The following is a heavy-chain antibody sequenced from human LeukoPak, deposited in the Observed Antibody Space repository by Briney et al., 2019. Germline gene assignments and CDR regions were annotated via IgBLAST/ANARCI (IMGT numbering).Heavy chain of an antibody. CDR3: ARDRLTTVTTFHFDY. CDR1: GFTFSTYA. D-gene: IGHD4-17*01. J-gene: IGHJ4*02. Sequence: PGGSLRLSCAASGFTFSTYAMHWVRQAPDKGLEWVAVIWSDSTNKYYADSVRGRFTISRDNSKNTLYLQMSSLRAEDTAMYYCARDRLTTVTTFHFDYWGQGTLVTVSS. CDR2: IWSDSTNK. V-gene: IGHV3-33*01.